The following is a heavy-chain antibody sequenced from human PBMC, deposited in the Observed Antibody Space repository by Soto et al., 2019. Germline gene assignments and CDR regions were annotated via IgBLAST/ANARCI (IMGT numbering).Heavy chain of an antibody. CDR2: ISAYDGNT. D-gene: IGHD2-8*01. CDR1: GYTFNYYG. J-gene: IGHJ4*02. Sequence: QVQLMQSGAEVKKPGASVKVSCKASGYTFNYYGYIWVRQAPGQGLEWMGWISAYDGNTHYSQRFQGRVTMTTDTSTTTAYMELRSLRSDDTAVYYCARKCKGAPVDYWCQGTLVTGSS. V-gene: IGHV1-18*01. CDR3: ARKCKGAPVDY.